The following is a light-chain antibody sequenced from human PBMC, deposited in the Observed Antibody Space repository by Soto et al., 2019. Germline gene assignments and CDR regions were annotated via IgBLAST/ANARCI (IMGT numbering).Light chain of an antibody. Sequence: QSVLTQPASVSGSPGQSITISCTGTSSDVGSYNLVSWYQQYPGKVPKLVIYEGIKRTSGVSNRFSASKSGNTASLTISGLQTEDEADYYCCSYVVNSYGCATGTKVTV. CDR2: EGI. CDR1: SSDVGSYNL. J-gene: IGLJ1*01. V-gene: IGLV2-23*01. CDR3: CSYVVNSYG.